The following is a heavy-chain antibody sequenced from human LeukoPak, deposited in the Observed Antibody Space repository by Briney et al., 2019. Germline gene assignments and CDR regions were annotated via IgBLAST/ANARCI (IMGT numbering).Heavy chain of an antibody. V-gene: IGHV3-23*01. CDR1: GFTFTSFA. CDR2: ISGTGGST. J-gene: IGHJ4*02. Sequence: GGSLRPSCAASGFTFTSFAMSWVRQAPGKGLEWVSTISGTGGSTFYADSVKGRFTISRDNSKNTLYLQMNSLRAEDTAVYWCAKRRNYYDSDGFSVDYWGQGTLVTVSS. CDR3: AKRRNYYDSDGFSVDY. D-gene: IGHD3-22*01.